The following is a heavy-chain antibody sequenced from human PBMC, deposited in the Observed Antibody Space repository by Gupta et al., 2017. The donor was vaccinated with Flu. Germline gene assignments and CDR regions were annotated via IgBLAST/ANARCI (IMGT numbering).Heavy chain of an antibody. CDR1: GGSISSSNFY. CDR2: IYSTGGT. J-gene: IGHJ3*02. CDR3: AKTRSSSSYDAFDI. V-gene: IGHV4-39*01. Sequence: QLQLQESGPGLVKPSETLSLTCTVSGGSISSSNFYWGWIRQPPGKGLEWIGSIYSTGGTYYNPSLKSRVTISVDTSENQFSLKLTSVTAADTTMYYCAKTRSSSSYDAFDIWGQGTMVTVSS. D-gene: IGHD6-6*01.